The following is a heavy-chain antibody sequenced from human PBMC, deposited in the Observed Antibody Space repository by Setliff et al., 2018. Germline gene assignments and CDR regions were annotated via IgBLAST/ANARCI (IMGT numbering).Heavy chain of an antibody. CDR1: RHTFSSYG. Sequence: ASVKVSCKASRHTFSSYGISWVRQAPGQGLEWVGWISAYNGNTKSSPKVQGRVTLTADTSTNTAYMELRSLKSDDTAIYYCARSWAGYSYFYMDVWGKGTTVTVSS. V-gene: IGHV1-18*01. CDR3: ARSWAGYSYFYMDV. D-gene: IGHD3-16*01. CDR2: ISAYNGNT. J-gene: IGHJ6*03.